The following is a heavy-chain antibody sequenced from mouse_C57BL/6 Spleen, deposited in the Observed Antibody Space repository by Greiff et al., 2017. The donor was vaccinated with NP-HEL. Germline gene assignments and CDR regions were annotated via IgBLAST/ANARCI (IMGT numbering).Heavy chain of an antibody. Sequence: QVQLKQPGAELVMPGASVKLSCKASGYTFTSYWMHWVKQRPGQGLEWIGEIDPSDSYTNYNQKFKGKSTLTVDKSSSTAYMQLSSLTSEDSAVYYCARSNYGSSLFAYWGQGTLVTVSA. V-gene: IGHV1-69*01. J-gene: IGHJ3*01. D-gene: IGHD1-1*01. CDR2: IDPSDSYT. CDR3: ARSNYGSSLFAY. CDR1: GYTFTSYW.